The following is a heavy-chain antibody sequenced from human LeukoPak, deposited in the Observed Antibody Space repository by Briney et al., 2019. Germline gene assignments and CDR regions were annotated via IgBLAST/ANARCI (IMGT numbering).Heavy chain of an antibody. V-gene: IGHV3-23*01. CDR3: AKIPAYSSSWYGRWWFDY. CDR2: ISGSGGST. D-gene: IGHD6-13*01. CDR1: GFTFSSYA. Sequence: PGGSLRLSCAASGFTFSSYAMSWVRQAPGKGLEWVSAISGSGGSTYYADSVKGRFTISRDNSKNTLYLQMNSLRAEDTAVYYCAKIPAYSSSWYGRWWFDYWGQGTLVTVSS. J-gene: IGHJ4*02.